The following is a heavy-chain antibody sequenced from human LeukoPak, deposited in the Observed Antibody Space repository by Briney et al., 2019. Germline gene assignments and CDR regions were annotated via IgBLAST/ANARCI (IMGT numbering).Heavy chain of an antibody. D-gene: IGHD3-22*01. Sequence: PSETLSLTCTVSGGSISSYYWSWIRQPPGKGLEWIGEINHSGSTNYNPSLKSRVTISVDTSKNQFSLKLSPVTAADTAVYYCARVPYYDSSGYYAPFDYWGQGTLVTVSS. CDR3: ARVPYYDSSGYYAPFDY. J-gene: IGHJ4*02. CDR1: GGSISSYY. V-gene: IGHV4-34*01. CDR2: INHSGST.